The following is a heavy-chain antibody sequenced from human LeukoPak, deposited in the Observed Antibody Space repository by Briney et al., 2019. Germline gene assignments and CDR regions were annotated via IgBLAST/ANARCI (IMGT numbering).Heavy chain of an antibody. V-gene: IGHV1-2*02. Sequence: ASVKVSCKASGYTFTGYYMHWVRQALGQGLEWMGWINPNSGGTNYAQKFQGRVTMTRDTSISTAYMELSRLRSDDTAVYYCARDITVTIGDWFDPWGQGTLVTVSS. CDR2: INPNSGGT. CDR1: GYTFTGYY. D-gene: IGHD4-17*01. J-gene: IGHJ5*02. CDR3: ARDITVTIGDWFDP.